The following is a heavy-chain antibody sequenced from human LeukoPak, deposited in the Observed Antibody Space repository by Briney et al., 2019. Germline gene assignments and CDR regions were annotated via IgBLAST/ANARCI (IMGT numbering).Heavy chain of an antibody. D-gene: IGHD2-2*01. CDR2: IYTSGST. Sequence: PSETLSPTCTVSGGSISSGSYYWSWIRQPAGKGLEWIGRIYTSGSTNYNPSLKSRVTISVDTSKNQFSLKLSSVTAADTAVYYCARVTRYCSSTSCLNWFDPWGQGTLVTVSS. CDR3: ARVTRYCSSTSCLNWFDP. J-gene: IGHJ5*02. V-gene: IGHV4-61*02. CDR1: GGSISSGSYY.